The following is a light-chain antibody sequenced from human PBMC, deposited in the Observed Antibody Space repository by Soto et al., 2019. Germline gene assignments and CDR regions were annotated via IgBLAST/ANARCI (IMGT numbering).Light chain of an antibody. CDR2: DNN. V-gene: IGLV1-51*01. Sequence: QSVLTQPPSVSAAPGQKVTISFSGSSSKNGNNYVSWYQQLPGTAPKLLIYDNNKRPSGIPDRFSGSKSGTSATLGITGLQTGDEADYYCGTWDSSLSAYVFGTGTKVTVL. CDR3: GTWDSSLSAYV. J-gene: IGLJ1*01. CDR1: SSKNGNNY.